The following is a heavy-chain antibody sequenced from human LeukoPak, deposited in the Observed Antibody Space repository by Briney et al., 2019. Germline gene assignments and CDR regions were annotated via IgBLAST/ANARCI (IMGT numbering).Heavy chain of an antibody. CDR3: ARDAPGLGIDY. Sequence: GGSLRLSCAASGFTLSSYWMSWVRQVPGKGLEWVANINQDGSATNYVDSVKGRFTISRDNAKNSLYLQMNSLRAEDTAVYYCARDAPGLGIDYWGQGTLVTVSS. V-gene: IGHV3-7*01. CDR1: GFTLSSYW. D-gene: IGHD7-27*01. J-gene: IGHJ4*02. CDR2: INQDGSAT.